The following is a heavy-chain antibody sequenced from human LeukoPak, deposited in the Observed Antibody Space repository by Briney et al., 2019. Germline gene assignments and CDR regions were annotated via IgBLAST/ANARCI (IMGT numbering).Heavy chain of an antibody. V-gene: IGHV4-59*01. J-gene: IGHJ5*02. CDR3: ARVRKIGWYYDILTGPQSHTRGWFDP. CDR2: IYYSGST. CDR1: GGSISSYY. Sequence: SETLSLTCTVSGGSISSYYWSWIRQPPGKGLEWIGYIYYSGSTNYNPSLKSRVTISVDTSKNQFSLKLSSVTAADTAVYYCARVRKIGWYYDILTGPQSHTRGWFDPWGQGTLVTVSS. D-gene: IGHD3-9*01.